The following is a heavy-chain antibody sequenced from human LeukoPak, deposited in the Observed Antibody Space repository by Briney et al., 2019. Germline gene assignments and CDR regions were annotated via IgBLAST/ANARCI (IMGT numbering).Heavy chain of an antibody. CDR2: ISSSGSTI. D-gene: IGHD3-22*01. CDR1: GFTFSSYE. J-gene: IGHJ3*02. V-gene: IGHV3-48*03. Sequence: PGGSLRLSCAASGFTFSSYEMDWVRQAPGKGLEWVSYISSSGSTIYYADSVKGRFTISRDNAKNSLYLQMNSLRAEDTAVCYCAKEVTPDRSGFDAFDIWGQGTMVTVSS. CDR3: AKEVTPDRSGFDAFDI.